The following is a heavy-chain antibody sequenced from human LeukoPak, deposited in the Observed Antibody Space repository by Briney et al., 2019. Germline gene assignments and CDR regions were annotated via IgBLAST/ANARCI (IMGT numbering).Heavy chain of an antibody. D-gene: IGHD3-3*01. V-gene: IGHV4-34*01. Sequence: SETLSLTCTVSGGSISSYYWSWIRQPPGKGLEWIGEINHSGSTNYNPSLKSRVTISVDTSKNQFSLKLSSVTAADTAGYYCARRRRRYYDFWSGSNWFDPWGQGTLVTVSS. CDR2: INHSGST. CDR1: GGSISSYY. J-gene: IGHJ5*02. CDR3: ARRRRRYYDFWSGSNWFDP.